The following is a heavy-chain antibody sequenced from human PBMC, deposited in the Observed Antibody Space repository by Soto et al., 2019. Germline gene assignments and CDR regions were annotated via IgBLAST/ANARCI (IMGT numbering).Heavy chain of an antibody. CDR1: GYTFTSYG. CDR2: ISAYNGNT. D-gene: IGHD3-22*01. CDR3: VREDGYYDSSGYPLGAFDI. J-gene: IGHJ3*02. V-gene: IGHV1-18*04. Sequence: QVQLVQSGAEVKKPGASVKVSCKASGYTFTSYGISWVRQAPGQGLEWMGWISAYNGNTNYAQKLQGRVTMTTDTSTSTAYMELRSLRSDDTAVYYCVREDGYYDSSGYPLGAFDIWGQGTMVTVSS.